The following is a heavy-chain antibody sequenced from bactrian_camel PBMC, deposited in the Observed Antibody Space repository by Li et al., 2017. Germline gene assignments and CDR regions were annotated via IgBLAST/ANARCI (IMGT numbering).Heavy chain of an antibody. D-gene: IGHD5*01. J-gene: IGHJ4*01. V-gene: IGHV3-2*01. CDR2: IYSDGSNT. Sequence: HVQLVESGGGLVQPGGSLTLSCAASGFAFSKYGMSWVRRAPGKGLEWVSGIYSDGSNTYYADSVKGRFTVSQDNAKNMLYLQMDNLQPDDTAMYYCATGPGWQTTGRGMAPGILERRSTHACDSVYFGQGTQVTVS. CDR1: GFAFSKYG.